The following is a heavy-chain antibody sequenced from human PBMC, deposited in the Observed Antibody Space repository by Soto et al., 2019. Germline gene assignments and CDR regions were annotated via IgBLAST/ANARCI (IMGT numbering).Heavy chain of an antibody. CDR2: IYYSGST. D-gene: IGHD2-21*02. J-gene: IGHJ4*02. V-gene: IGHV4-39*01. CDR1: GGSISSSSYY. Sequence: PSETLSLTCTVSGGSISSSSYYWGWIRQPPGKGLEWIGSIYYSGSTYYNPSLKSRVTISVDTSKNQFSLKLSSVTAADTAVYYCAKVSVTVGYFDHWGQGTLVTVSS. CDR3: AKVSVTVGYFDH.